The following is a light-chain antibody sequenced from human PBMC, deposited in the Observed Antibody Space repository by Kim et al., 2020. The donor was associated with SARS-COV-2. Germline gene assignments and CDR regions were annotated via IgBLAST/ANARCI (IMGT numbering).Light chain of an antibody. CDR3: QQYGPSPPYT. CDR1: QSVSSDS. V-gene: IGKV3-20*01. CDR2: GAS. J-gene: IGKJ2*01. Sequence: EIVLTQSPGTLSLSPGERVTLSCRASQSVSSDSLAWYQHKTGQSPRLLIYGASSRATGVSDRFSGSGSGTDFTLTISRLEPEDFAVYYCQQYGPSPPYTFGQGTKLEI.